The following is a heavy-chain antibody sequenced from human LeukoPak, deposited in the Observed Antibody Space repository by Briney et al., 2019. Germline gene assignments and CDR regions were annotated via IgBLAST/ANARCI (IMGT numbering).Heavy chain of an antibody. CDR1: YGSINNYY. Sequence: SDTLFPTCTVSYGSINNYYCSLSQEPAEKVLWWIGSIYSSGSTNYNPSLKSRVTMSVDKSKNQFSVRLSSVTAADTAVYYCGRSKSSESYYYYYMDVWGKGTTVTVSS. J-gene: IGHJ6*03. CDR2: IYSSGST. CDR3: GRSKSSESYYYYYMDV. D-gene: IGHD3-22*01. V-gene: IGHV4-4*07.